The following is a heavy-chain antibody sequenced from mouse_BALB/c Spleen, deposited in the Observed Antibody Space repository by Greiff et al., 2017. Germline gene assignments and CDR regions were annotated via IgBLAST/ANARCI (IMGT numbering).Heavy chain of an antibody. CDR3: ARPTMISVYAMDY. J-gene: IGHJ4*01. D-gene: IGHD2-4*01. Sequence: QVQLQQPGAELVKPGASVKMSCKASGYTFTSYWMHWVKQRPGQGLEWIGYINPSTGYTEYNQKFKDKATLTADKSSSTAYMQLSSLTSEDSAVYYCARPTMISVYAMDYWGQGTSVTVSS. CDR1: GYTFTSYW. CDR2: INPSTGYT. V-gene: IGHV1S26*01.